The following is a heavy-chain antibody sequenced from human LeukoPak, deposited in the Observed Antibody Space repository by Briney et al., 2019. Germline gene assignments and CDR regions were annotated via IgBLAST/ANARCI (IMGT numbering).Heavy chain of an antibody. CDR2: IIPIFGTA. D-gene: IGHD3-22*01. J-gene: IGHJ3*02. CDR1: GGTCSSYA. CDR3: ARHPYYYYSSAYLRHDAFDI. V-gene: IGHV1-69*13. Sequence: SVKVSCKASGGTCSSYAISWVRQAPGQGLEWTVGIIPIFGTANYAQKFQGRVTITADESTTTAYMELSSLRSEDTAVYYCARHPYYYYSSAYLRHDAFDIWGQGTMVTVSS.